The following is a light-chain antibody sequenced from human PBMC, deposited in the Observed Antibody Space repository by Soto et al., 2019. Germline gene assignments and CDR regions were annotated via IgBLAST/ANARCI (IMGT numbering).Light chain of an antibody. CDR2: AAS. CDR1: QGISTY. CDR3: QQLNTFPLT. V-gene: IGKV1-9*01. J-gene: IGKJ4*01. Sequence: QLTQSPSSLSSFVGDRVTITCRASQGISTYLAWDQQKPGKAPKLLIYAASTLQSGVASRFSGSGSGTDFTLTISSLQSEDFAIYYCQQLNTFPLTFGGGTRVEIK.